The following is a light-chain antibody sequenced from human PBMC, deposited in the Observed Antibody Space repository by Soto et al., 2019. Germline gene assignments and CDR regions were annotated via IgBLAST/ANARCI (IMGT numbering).Light chain of an antibody. CDR1: SSNIGAGYH. CDR3: QSYDRTVTTVV. CDR2: GNT. V-gene: IGLV1-40*01. J-gene: IGLJ2*01. Sequence: QSVLTQPPFLSGAPGQSVTISCTGRSSNIGAGYHVHWYQHTPGEAPKLLIYGNTNRPAGISDRFSGSKSGTSASLAITGLQAEDEADYFCQSYDRTVTTVVFGGGTKLTVL.